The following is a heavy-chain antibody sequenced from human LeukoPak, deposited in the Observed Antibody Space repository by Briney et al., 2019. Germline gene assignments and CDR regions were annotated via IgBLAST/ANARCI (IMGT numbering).Heavy chain of an antibody. CDR3: AAKKYSGSYWPSPDY. D-gene: IGHD1-26*01. V-gene: IGHV1-58*02. J-gene: IGHJ4*02. CDR1: GSTFSSSA. CDR2: IVVGSGNA. Sequence: SVKVSCKASGSTFSSSAIQWVRQARGQRLEWIGWIVVGSGNANYAQRFQERVTLTRDMSTATAYLELSSLRSEDTAVYYCAAKKYSGSYWPSPDYWGQGTLVTVSS.